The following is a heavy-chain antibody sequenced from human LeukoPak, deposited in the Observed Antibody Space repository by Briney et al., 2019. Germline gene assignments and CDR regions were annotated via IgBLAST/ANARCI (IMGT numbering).Heavy chain of an antibody. CDR2: ISYDGSNK. CDR1: GFTFSSYA. Sequence: GGSLRLSCAASGFTFSSYAMHWVRQAPGKGLEWVAVISYDGSNKYYADSVKGRFTISRDNSKNTLYLQMNSLRAEDTAVYYCAKDGWESDSSGYYTDQFFDYWGQGTLVTVSS. CDR3: AKDGWESDSSGYYTDQFFDY. D-gene: IGHD3-22*01. J-gene: IGHJ4*02. V-gene: IGHV3-30*04.